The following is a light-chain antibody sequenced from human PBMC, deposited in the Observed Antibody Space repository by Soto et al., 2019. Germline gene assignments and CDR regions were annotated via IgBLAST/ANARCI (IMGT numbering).Light chain of an antibody. V-gene: IGKV1-5*01. Sequence: DIQMTQSPPTLSASVGDRVTITCRASQSIRHYLAWYQQMPGKAPKLLIYGASTLQSGVPSRFSGSGSGTEFTLPISSLQPDDFGTYFCQHQHSYSQPFGQGPKVDIK. CDR1: QSIRHY. CDR2: GAS. J-gene: IGKJ1*01. CDR3: QHQHSYSQP.